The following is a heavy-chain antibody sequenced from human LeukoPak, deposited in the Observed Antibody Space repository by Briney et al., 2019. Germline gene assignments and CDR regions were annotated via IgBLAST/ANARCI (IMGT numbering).Heavy chain of an antibody. J-gene: IGHJ4*02. Sequence: ASVKVSCKASGYTFTGYYMHWVRQAPGHGLKWMGWISPFNGKTRFAEEFQDRLTMTTDTPTRTAYMVLRSLRSDDTAVYYCVRDRDATPDDVRDYWGQGTLVTVSS. CDR1: GYTFTGYY. CDR3: VRDRDATPDDVRDY. D-gene: IGHD2-21*02. V-gene: IGHV1-18*04. CDR2: ISPFNGKT.